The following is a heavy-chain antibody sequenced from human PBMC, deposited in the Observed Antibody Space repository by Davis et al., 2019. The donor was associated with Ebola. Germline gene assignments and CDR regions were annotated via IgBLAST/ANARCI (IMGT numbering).Heavy chain of an antibody. V-gene: IGHV1-2*04. CDR3: ARFRSRNYYYYGMDV. D-gene: IGHD1-14*01. CDR1: GYTFTGYY. J-gene: IGHJ6*02. Sequence: ASVKVSCKASGYTFTGYYMHWVRQAPGQGLEWMGWINPNSGGTNYAQKFQGWVTMTRDTSISTAYMELSRLRSDDTAVYYCARFRSRNYYYYGMDVWGQGTTVTVSS. CDR2: INPNSGGT.